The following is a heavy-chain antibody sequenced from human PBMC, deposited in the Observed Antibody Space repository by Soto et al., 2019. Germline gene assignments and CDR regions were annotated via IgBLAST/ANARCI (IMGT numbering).Heavy chain of an antibody. CDR3: ARDLGYSSSSAGRDYYYYYGMDV. CDR2: INPSGGST. J-gene: IGHJ6*02. D-gene: IGHD6-6*01. V-gene: IGHV1-46*01. Sequence: QVQLVQSGAEVKKPGASVKVSCKASGYTFTSYYMHWVRQAPGQGLEWMGIINPSGGSTSYAQKFQGRVTMTRDTSTSTVYIELSSLRSEDTAVYYCARDLGYSSSSAGRDYYYYYGMDVWGQGTTVTVSS. CDR1: GYTFTSYY.